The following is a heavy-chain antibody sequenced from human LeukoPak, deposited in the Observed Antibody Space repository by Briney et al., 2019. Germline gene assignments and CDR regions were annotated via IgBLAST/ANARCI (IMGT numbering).Heavy chain of an antibody. D-gene: IGHD6-19*01. CDR3: ARVRLGVAGRYFDY. Sequence: GGSLRLSCAASGFTFSSYWMHGVRQAPGKGLVWVSRINSDGSSTSYADSVKGRFTISRDNAKNTLYLQMNSLRAEDTAVYYCARVRLGVAGRYFDYWGQGTLVTVSS. CDR1: GFTFSSYW. J-gene: IGHJ4*02. CDR2: INSDGSST. V-gene: IGHV3-74*01.